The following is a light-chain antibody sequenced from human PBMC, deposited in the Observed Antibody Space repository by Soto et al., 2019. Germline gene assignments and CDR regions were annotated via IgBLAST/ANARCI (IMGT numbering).Light chain of an antibody. V-gene: IGKV3-11*01. CDR3: QQRSNWPPVT. CDR2: DAS. CDR1: QSVSSY. Sequence: EIVLTQSPATLSLSPGERATLSCRASQSVSSYLAWYQQKPGQAPRLLIYDASNSATGIPARFSGSGSGTDFTLPISSLEPEDFAIYYCQQRSNWPPVTFGGGTNVEIK. J-gene: IGKJ4*01.